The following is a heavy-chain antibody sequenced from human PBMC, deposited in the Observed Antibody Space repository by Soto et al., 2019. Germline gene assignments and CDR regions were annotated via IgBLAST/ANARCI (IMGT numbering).Heavy chain of an antibody. D-gene: IGHD6-19*01. CDR1: GDSLNNYY. V-gene: IGHV4-59*01. Sequence: TLSLTCTVSGDSLNNYYWTWVRQPPGKSLEWIGYIYYSGSTNYNPSLKSRVTISVDTSKNQFSLNLISVTAADTAVYYCARSSGWDFDYWGQGTLVTVSS. CDR3: ARSSGWDFDY. J-gene: IGHJ4*02. CDR2: IYYSGST.